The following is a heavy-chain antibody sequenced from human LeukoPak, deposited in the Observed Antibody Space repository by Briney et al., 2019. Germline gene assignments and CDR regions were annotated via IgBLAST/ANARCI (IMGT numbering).Heavy chain of an antibody. J-gene: IGHJ4*02. D-gene: IGHD3-22*01. CDR2: IDWDDDR. CDR3: AHRKNYYDSSVFDN. Sequence: SGPTLVNPTQTRTLTCTFSGFSLNTRGVGVGWIRQPPGRALEWLALIDWDDDRRYSPSLKSRLTITKDTSKKQVVLKMTNMDPVDTATYFCAHRKNYYDSSVFDNWGQGTLVTVSS. V-gene: IGHV2-5*02. CDR1: GFSLNTRGVG.